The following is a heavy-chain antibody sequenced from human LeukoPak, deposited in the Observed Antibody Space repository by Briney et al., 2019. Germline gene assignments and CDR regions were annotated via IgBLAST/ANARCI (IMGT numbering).Heavy chain of an antibody. CDR3: ARDLNDSSGYPRGAFDI. V-gene: IGHV1-69*05. CDR2: IIPIFGTA. J-gene: IGHJ3*02. CDR1: GGTFSSYA. D-gene: IGHD3-22*01. Sequence: SVKVSCKASGGTFSSYAISWVRQAPGQGLEWMGGIIPIFGTANYAQKFQGRVTITTGESTSTAYMELSSLRSEDTAVYYCARDLNDSSGYPRGAFDIWGQGTMITVSS.